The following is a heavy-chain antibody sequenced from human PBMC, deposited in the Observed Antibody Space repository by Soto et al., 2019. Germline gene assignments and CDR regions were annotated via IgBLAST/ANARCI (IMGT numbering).Heavy chain of an antibody. D-gene: IGHD3-10*01. Sequence: GGSLRLSCAASGFTFSRSWMSWVRQGPGKGLEWVAHIKCGGGSTYYVDSVKGRFTISRDNSKNTLYLQMNGLRAEDTAVYYCAKDSHPTTPPAHSDWGQGTLVTV. CDR1: GFTFSRSW. V-gene: IGHV3-23*01. CDR3: AKDSHPTTPPAHSD. CDR2: IKCGGGST. J-gene: IGHJ4*02.